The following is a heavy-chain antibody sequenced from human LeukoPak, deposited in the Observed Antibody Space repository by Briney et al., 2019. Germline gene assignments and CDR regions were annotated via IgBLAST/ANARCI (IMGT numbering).Heavy chain of an antibody. CDR3: ARESSGYFY. J-gene: IGHJ4*02. CDR1: GFTFSTYS. CDR2: ISSGSSFI. Sequence: GGSLRLSCAASGFTFSTYSMNWVRQAPGKGLEWVSSISSGSSFIYYADSVKGRFTISRDNAKNSLFLQMNSLRAEDTAVYYCARESSGYFYWGQGTLVTDSS. D-gene: IGHD3-22*01. V-gene: IGHV3-21*01.